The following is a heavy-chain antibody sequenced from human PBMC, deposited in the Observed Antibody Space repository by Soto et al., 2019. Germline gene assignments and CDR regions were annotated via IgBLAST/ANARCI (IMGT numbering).Heavy chain of an antibody. V-gene: IGHV4-38-2*01. CDR1: GYSISSGYY. D-gene: IGHD5-18*01. J-gene: IGHJ4*02. CDR3: ARGIQLWSDFDY. Sequence: SETLSLTCAVSGYSISSGYYWGWIRQPPGKGLEWIGSIYHSGSTYYNPSLKSRVTISVDTSKNQFSLKLSSVTAADTAVYYCARGIQLWSDFDYWGQGTLVTVSS. CDR2: IYHSGST.